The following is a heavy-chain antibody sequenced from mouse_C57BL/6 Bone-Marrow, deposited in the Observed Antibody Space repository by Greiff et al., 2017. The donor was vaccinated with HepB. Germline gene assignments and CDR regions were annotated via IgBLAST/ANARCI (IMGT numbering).Heavy chain of an antibody. D-gene: IGHD1-1*01. CDR1: EYEFPSHD. J-gene: IGHJ1*03. Sequence: DVMLVESGGGLVQPGESLKLSCESNEYEFPSHDMSWVRKTPEKRLELVAAINSDGGSTYYPDTMERRFIISRDNTKKTLYLQMSSLRSEDAALYYCARGDYYGSRDWYFDVWGTGTTVTVSS. V-gene: IGHV5-2*01. CDR3: ARGDYYGSRDWYFDV. CDR2: INSDGGST.